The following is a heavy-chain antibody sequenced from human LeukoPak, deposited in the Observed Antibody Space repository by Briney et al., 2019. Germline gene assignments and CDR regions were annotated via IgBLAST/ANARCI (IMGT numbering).Heavy chain of an antibody. Sequence: GGSLRLSCTASGFTFSDYYMSWIRQAPGKGLEWVSYISSSGSTIYYADSVKGRFTISRDNAKHSLYLQMNSLRAEDTAVYYCAREELWFGESPLVDYWGQGTLVTVSS. D-gene: IGHD3-10*01. CDR3: AREELWFGESPLVDY. V-gene: IGHV3-11*04. J-gene: IGHJ4*02. CDR2: ISSSGSTI. CDR1: GFTFSDYY.